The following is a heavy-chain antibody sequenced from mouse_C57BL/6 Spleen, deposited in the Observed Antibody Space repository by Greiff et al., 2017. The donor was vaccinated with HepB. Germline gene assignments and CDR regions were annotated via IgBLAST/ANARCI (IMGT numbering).Heavy chain of an antibody. J-gene: IGHJ4*01. Sequence: EVKVVESGGGLVKPGGSLKLSCAASGFTFSDYGMHWVRQAPEKGLEWVAYISSGSSTIYYADTVKGRFTISRDNAKSTLFLQMTSLRSEDTAMYYCARGGIYYWAMDYWGQGTSVTVAS. CDR3: ARGGIYYWAMDY. CDR2: ISSGSSTI. V-gene: IGHV5-17*01. D-gene: IGHD2-1*01. CDR1: GFTFSDYG.